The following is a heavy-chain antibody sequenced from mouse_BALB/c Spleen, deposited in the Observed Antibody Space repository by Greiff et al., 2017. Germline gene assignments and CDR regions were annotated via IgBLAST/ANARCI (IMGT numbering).Heavy chain of an antibody. J-gene: IGHJ4*01. V-gene: IGHV5-4*02. D-gene: IGHD1-2*01. CDR1: GFTFSDYY. Sequence: DVMLVESGGGLVKPGGSLKLSCAASGFTFSDYYMYWVRQTPEKRLEWVATISDGGSYTYYPDSVKGRFTISRDNAKNNLYLQMSSLKSEDTAMYYCARGGVRLYYAMDYWGQGTSVTVSS. CDR2: ISDGGSYT. CDR3: ARGGVRLYYAMDY.